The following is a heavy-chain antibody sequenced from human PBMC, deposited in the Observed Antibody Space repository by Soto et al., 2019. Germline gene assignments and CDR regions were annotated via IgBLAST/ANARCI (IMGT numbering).Heavy chain of an antibody. CDR3: ARKYYYGAGVYYFDL. CDR1: GYTHTAYP. CDR2: INVANGDT. Sequence: QVPLVQSGAEVKKPGASVKVSCKASGYTHTAYPIHWVRQAPGQRLEWMGWINVANGDTGYSQKFQGRVTVTRDTSASTVYMELSSLTSEDTAVYYCARKYYYGAGVYYFDLWGQGTLVTVSS. D-gene: IGHD3-10*01. V-gene: IGHV1-3*01. J-gene: IGHJ4*02.